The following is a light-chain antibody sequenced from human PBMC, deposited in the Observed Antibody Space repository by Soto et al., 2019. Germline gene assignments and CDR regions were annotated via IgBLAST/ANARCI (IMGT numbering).Light chain of an antibody. Sequence: EIAMTQSPATLSVSPGERATLSCRASQSVSSKLAWYQQKPGQAPRLLIYDASTSATGIPARFSGSGSGTEFTLTLSSLQSEDFAVYYCQQFNNWPRTFGQGTQVEIK. CDR2: DAS. CDR1: QSVSSK. J-gene: IGKJ1*01. V-gene: IGKV3-15*01. CDR3: QQFNNWPRT.